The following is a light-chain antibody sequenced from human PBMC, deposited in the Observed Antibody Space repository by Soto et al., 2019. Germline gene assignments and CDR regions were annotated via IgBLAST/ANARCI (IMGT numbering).Light chain of an antibody. J-gene: IGKJ5*01. CDR3: QQYNNWPPIT. CDR1: QSVSSK. V-gene: IGKV3-15*01. Sequence: EIVMTQSPATLSVSPGERATLSCRASQSVSSKLAWYQQKPGQAPRPLIYGASTRAAGIPARLSGSGSGTEFTLTISSLQSEDFAVYYCQQYNNWPPITFGGGTRLEIK. CDR2: GAS.